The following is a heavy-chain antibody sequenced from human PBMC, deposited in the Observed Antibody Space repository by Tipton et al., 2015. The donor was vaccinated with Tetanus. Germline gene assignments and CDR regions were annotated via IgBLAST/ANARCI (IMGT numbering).Heavy chain of an antibody. CDR1: GVTVSGNY. V-gene: IGHV3-53*01. CDR3: AFRTNWRFSRGFDC. Sequence: SLRLSCAPSGVTVSGNYMSWVRQAPGKGLEWVSVIYTGGSADYTDSVKGRFTISRDNSNNSLSLQMNSLRIDDTAVYYCAFRTNWRFSRGFDCWGQGILVTVSP. D-gene: IGHD1-20*01. CDR2: IYTGGSA. J-gene: IGHJ4*02.